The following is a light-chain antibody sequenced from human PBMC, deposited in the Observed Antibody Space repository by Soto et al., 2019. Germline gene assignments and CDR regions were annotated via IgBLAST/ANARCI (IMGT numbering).Light chain of an antibody. J-gene: IGLJ1*01. V-gene: IGLV1-40*01. CDR2: GNR. CDR1: TSNIGTYYD. CDR3: QSYDRSLSFV. Sequence: QSVLTQPPSVSGAPGQRITISCTGSTSNIGTYYDVHWYQQLPGRAPKLLIYGNRNRPSGVPDRFSGSKSGTSASLVISGLQAEDEAYYYCQSYDRSLSFVFGGGTKLTVL.